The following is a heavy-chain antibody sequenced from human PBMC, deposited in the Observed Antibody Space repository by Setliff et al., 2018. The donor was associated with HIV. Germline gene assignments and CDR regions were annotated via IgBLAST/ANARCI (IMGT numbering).Heavy chain of an antibody. CDR1: GFTFDSYA. Sequence: GGSLRLSCAASGFTFDSYAINWVRQAPGKGLEWVSGISGSGSNTYYADSVKGRFTISRDNSKNAVYLQMNSLRAEDTAVYYCARGPYTIDYWGQGTLVTVSS. V-gene: IGHV3-23*01. D-gene: IGHD3-16*01. J-gene: IGHJ4*02. CDR2: ISGSGSNT. CDR3: ARGPYTIDY.